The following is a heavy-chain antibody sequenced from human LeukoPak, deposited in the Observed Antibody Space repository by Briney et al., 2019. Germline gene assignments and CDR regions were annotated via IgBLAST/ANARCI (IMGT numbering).Heavy chain of an antibody. D-gene: IGHD1-26*01. Sequence: QPGGTLRLSCAASGFTFSSYGMSRVRQAPGKGLEWVANIMQDGSEKYYVDSVKGRFTISRDNAKNSLYLQMNSLRAEDTAVYYCARGRVGATPWGQGTLVTVSS. J-gene: IGHJ5*02. CDR1: GFTFSSYG. CDR3: ARGRVGATP. CDR2: IMQDGSEK. V-gene: IGHV3-7*01.